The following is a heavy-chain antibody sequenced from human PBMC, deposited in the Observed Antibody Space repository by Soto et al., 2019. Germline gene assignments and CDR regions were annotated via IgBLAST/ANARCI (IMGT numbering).Heavy chain of an antibody. CDR1: GGSISSGGYS. CDR2: IYHSGIT. J-gene: IGHJ4*02. CDR3: ARGNDYGDYYFDY. Sequence: SETLSLTCAVSGGSISSGGYSWGWIRQPPGKGLEWIGYIYHSGITYYNPSLKSRVAISVDRSKNQFSLKLSSVTAADTAVYYCARGNDYGDYYFDYWGQGTLVTVSS. D-gene: IGHD4-17*01. V-gene: IGHV4-30-2*01.